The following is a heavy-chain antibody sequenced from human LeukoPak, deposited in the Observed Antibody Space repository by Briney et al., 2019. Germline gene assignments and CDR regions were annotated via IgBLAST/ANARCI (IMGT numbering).Heavy chain of an antibody. J-gene: IGHJ4*02. CDR2: ISWNSGSI. V-gene: IGHV3-9*01. CDR1: GFTFDDYA. CDR3: AKGLVYSSGWYYFDY. Sequence: GRSLRLSCAASGFTFDDYAMHWVRQAPGKGLEWVSGISWNSGSIGYADSVKGRFTISRDNAKNSLYLQMNSLRAEDTALYYCAKGLVYSSGWYYFDYWGQGTLVTVSS. D-gene: IGHD6-19*01.